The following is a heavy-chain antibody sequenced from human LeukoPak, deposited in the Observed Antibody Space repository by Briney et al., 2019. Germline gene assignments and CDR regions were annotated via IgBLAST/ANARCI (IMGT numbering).Heavy chain of an antibody. CDR3: ARVLTDGYCSSTSCYTHDAFDI. CDR2: ISAYNGNT. D-gene: IGHD2-2*02. Sequence: ASVKVSCKASSYTFTSYGISWVRQAPGQGLEWMGWISAYNGNTNYAQKLQGRVTMTTDTSTSTAYMELRSLRSDDTAVYYCARVLTDGYCSSTSCYTHDAFDIWGQGTMVTVSS. V-gene: IGHV1-18*01. J-gene: IGHJ3*02. CDR1: SYTFTSYG.